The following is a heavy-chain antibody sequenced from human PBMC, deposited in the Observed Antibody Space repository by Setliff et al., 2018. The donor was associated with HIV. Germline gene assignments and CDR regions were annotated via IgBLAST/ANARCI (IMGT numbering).Heavy chain of an antibody. Sequence: GGSLRLSCAASGFTFSTYVMDWVRQAPGKGLEWVSTITGSGAGTYYPDSVKGRFTISRDNSKNTLYLQMNSPGVEDTAVYFCARRDSGDGSDYYYVGVWGKGTTVTVSS. CDR3: ARRDSGDGSDYYYVGV. V-gene: IGHV3-23*01. CDR2: ITGSGAGT. D-gene: IGHD3-10*01. J-gene: IGHJ6*03. CDR1: GFTFSTYV.